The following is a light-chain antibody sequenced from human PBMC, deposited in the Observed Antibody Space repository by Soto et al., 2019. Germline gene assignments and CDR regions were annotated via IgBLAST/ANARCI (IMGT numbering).Light chain of an antibody. CDR2: DVS. V-gene: IGLV2-14*03. Sequence: QSALTQPASVSGSPGQSITISCTGTSSDVGDYNYVSWYQHHPGKAPKLTIYDVSNRPSGVSNRFSGSKSGNTASLIISGLQAEDEADYYCSSYIRRSTWVFGGGTKVTVL. CDR1: SSDVGDYNY. J-gene: IGLJ3*02. CDR3: SSYIRRSTWV.